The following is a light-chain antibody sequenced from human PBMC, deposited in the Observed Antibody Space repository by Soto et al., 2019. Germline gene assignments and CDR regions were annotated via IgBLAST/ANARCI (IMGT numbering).Light chain of an antibody. V-gene: IGLV2-14*01. Sequence: QSALTQPASVSGSPGQSITISCTGTNSDVGGFNYVSWYQQHPGKAPKLIIYEVSNRPSGVSDRFSGSKSGNTASLTISGLQAEDEADYFYNSYTSSSTLYVVFGGGTQLTVL. CDR1: NSDVGGFNY. CDR3: NSYTSSSTLYVV. J-gene: IGLJ2*01. CDR2: EVS.